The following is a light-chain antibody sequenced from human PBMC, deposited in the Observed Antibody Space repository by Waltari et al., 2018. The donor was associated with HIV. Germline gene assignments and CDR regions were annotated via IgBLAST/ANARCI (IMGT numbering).Light chain of an antibody. V-gene: IGLV1-47*01. CDR3: ATWDDSLSLWV. CDR1: NSNFGANY. Sequence: QSVLTQPPSASGTPGQRVTISSSGSNSNFGANYLYWYQQFPGAAPKLLLYRNSQRPSGVPDRFSGSKSGTSASLAISGLRSDDEANYYCATWDDSLSLWVFGGGTKLTVL. CDR2: RNS. J-gene: IGLJ3*02.